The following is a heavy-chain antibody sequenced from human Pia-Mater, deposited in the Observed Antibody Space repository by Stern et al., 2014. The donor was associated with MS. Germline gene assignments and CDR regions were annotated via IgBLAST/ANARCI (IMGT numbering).Heavy chain of an antibody. Sequence: EVHLVESGGGWVQPGGSLRLSCVASGFTFSTYWMTWVRQAPGTGPEWVDKINQDGSGKYHVDSVRGRFSISRDNANKTLYLQLNNLRVEDTARYYCVKDISGWFAYWGQGTLVTVSS. CDR1: GFTFSTYW. CDR2: INQDGSGK. J-gene: IGHJ5*01. V-gene: IGHV3-7*04. CDR3: VKDISGWFAY. D-gene: IGHD6-19*01.